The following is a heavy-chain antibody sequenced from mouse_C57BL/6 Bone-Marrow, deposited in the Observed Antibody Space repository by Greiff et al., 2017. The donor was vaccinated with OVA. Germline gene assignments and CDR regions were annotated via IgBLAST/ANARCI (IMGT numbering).Heavy chain of an antibody. CDR2: IYPGDGDT. CDR3: ARGFYYYGFDY. D-gene: IGHD1-1*01. Sequence: VKLVESGAELVKPGASVKISCKASGYAFSSYWMNWVKQRPGKGLEWIGQIYPGDGDTNYNGKFKGKATLTADKSSSTAYMQLSSLTSEDSAVYFCARGFYYYGFDYWGQGTTLTVSS. V-gene: IGHV1-80*01. J-gene: IGHJ2*01. CDR1: GYAFSSYW.